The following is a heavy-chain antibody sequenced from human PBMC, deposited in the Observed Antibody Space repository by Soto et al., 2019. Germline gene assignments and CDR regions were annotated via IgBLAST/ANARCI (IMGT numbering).Heavy chain of an antibody. J-gene: IGHJ2*01. CDR1: GGSFSGYY. V-gene: IGHV4-34*01. CDR2: INDRGSI. D-gene: IGHD3-9*01. CDR3: ARESHDILTGPPWVWYFDL. Sequence: QVQLQQWGAGPLRPLETLSLTCGVSGGSFSGYYWAWIRQSPGKGLEWIGEINDRGSINYNPSLKSRVSISLDTSQKHYSLNRRSVTAADTAVYYCARESHDILTGPPWVWYFDLWGRGTLVTVSS.